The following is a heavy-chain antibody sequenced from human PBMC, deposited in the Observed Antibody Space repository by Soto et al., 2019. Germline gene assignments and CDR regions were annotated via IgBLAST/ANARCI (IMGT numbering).Heavy chain of an antibody. CDR3: ARGFSAGKGSPPDF. J-gene: IGHJ4*02. Sequence: LRLSCAASGFTFSSYWMSWVRQAPGKGLEWVANIKQDGSEKYYVDSVKGRFTISRDNAKNSLYLQMSSLRAEDTAVYYCARGFSAGKGSPPDFWGQGSLVTVSS. D-gene: IGHD6-13*01. CDR1: GFTFSSYW. CDR2: IKQDGSEK. V-gene: IGHV3-7*03.